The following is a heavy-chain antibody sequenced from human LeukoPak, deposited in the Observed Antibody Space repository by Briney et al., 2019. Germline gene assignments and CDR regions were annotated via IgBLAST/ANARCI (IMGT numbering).Heavy chain of an antibody. CDR1: GFTFNNYA. CDR3: AKLATRLAARPNFDY. J-gene: IGHJ4*02. V-gene: IGHV3-23*01. CDR2: ISGSGSST. Sequence: GGSLRLSCAASGFTFNNYAMTWVRQAPGKGLEWVSAISGSGSSTYYADSVKGRFTIPRDNSKNSLYLQMDSLRADDTAVYYCAKLATRLAARPNFDYWGLGTLVAVSS. D-gene: IGHD6-6*01.